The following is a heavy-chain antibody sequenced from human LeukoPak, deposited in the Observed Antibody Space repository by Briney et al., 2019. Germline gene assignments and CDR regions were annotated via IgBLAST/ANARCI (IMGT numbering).Heavy chain of an antibody. CDR1: GFTFSTYT. CDR3: ARAVISIFDN. Sequence: GGSLRLSCAASGFTFSTYTMNWVRQAPGKGLEWVSYITSSSSYIYYADSVKGRFTISRDNAKNSLYLQMNSLRAEDTAMYYCARAVISIFDNWGQGTLVTVSS. D-gene: IGHD3-3*02. CDR2: ITSSSSYI. V-gene: IGHV3-21*01. J-gene: IGHJ4*02.